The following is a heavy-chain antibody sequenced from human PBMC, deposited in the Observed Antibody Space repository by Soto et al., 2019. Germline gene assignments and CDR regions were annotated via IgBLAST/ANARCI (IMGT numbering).Heavy chain of an antibody. CDR2: ISWNSGSI. CDR1: GFTFDDYA. J-gene: IGHJ2*01. V-gene: IGHV3-9*01. CDR3: AKAPSADYSNYWYFDL. D-gene: IGHD4-4*01. Sequence: EVQLVESGGGLVQPGRSLRLSCAASGFTFDDYAMHWVRQAPGKGLEWVSGISWNSGSIGYADSVKGRFTISRDNAKISLYLQMNSLRAEDTALYYCAKAPSADYSNYWYFDLWGRGTLVTVSS.